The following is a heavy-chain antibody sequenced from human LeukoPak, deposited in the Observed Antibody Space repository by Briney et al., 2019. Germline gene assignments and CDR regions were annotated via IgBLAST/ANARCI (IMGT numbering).Heavy chain of an antibody. CDR2: IIPIWGTA. V-gene: IGHV1-69*13. Sequence: SVTVSCKASGGTVRSYTISWVRHAPGQGLEWMGGIIPIWGTANYAQKFQGRVTITADESKTTAYIELSSLSSEATAVYYCARDQGYRYGYGGFDYWGQGTLVTVSS. J-gene: IGHJ4*02. D-gene: IGHD5-18*01. CDR3: ARDQGYRYGYGGFDY. CDR1: GGTVRSYT.